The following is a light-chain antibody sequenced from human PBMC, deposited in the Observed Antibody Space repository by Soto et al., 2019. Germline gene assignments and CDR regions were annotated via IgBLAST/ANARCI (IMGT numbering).Light chain of an antibody. J-gene: IGKJ4*01. CDR2: GAS. V-gene: IGKV1-12*01. CDR1: QGISSW. Sequence: DIQMTQSPSSVSASVGDRFASTFRASQGISSWLAWYQQKPGQAPKLLIYGASSLQSGVPSRFSGSGSGTDFTLTISSLQPEDFATYYCQQTSSTPQTFGGGTKVDIK. CDR3: QQTSSTPQT.